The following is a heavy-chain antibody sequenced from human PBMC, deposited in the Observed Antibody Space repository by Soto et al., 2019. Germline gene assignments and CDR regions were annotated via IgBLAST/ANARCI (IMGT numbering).Heavy chain of an antibody. CDR3: ARSVLAISYDAFDI. J-gene: IGHJ3*02. D-gene: IGHD3-9*01. CDR1: GFTFSSYS. V-gene: IGHV3-21*01. Sequence: EVQLVESGGGLVKPGGSLRLSCAASGFTFSSYSMNWVRQAPGKGLEWVSSISSSSSYIYYADSVKGRFTISRDNAKNSLYLQMNSLRAEDTAVYYCARSVLAISYDAFDIWGQGTMVTVSS. CDR2: ISSSSSYI.